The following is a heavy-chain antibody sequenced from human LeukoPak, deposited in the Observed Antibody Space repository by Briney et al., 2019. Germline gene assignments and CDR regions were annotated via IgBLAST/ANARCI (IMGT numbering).Heavy chain of an antibody. D-gene: IGHD6-19*01. CDR3: ASPLYSSGCPDY. CDR2: INPNGGGT. CDR1: GYTFTSYY. J-gene: IGHJ4*02. V-gene: IGHV1-46*01. Sequence: ASVKLSCKASGYTFTSYYMHWVRQAPAQGLEWMGIINPNGGGTSSEQKFQGRVTMTRDTSTSTVYMDLSSLRSEDTAVYYCASPLYSSGCPDYWGEGTLVTVSS.